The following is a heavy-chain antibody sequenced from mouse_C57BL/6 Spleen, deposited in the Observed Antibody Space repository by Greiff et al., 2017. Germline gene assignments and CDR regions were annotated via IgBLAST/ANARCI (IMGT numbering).Heavy chain of an antibody. V-gene: IGHV5-6*01. CDR2: ISSGGSYT. J-gene: IGHJ4*01. Sequence: VQLVESGGDLVKPGGSLKLSCAASGFTFSSYGMSWVRQTPDKRLEWVATISSGGSYTYYPDSVKGRFTISRDNAKNTLYLQMSSLKSEDTAMYYCARLSVDYAMDYWGQGTSVTVSS. CDR1: GFTFSSYG. CDR3: ARLSVDYAMDY.